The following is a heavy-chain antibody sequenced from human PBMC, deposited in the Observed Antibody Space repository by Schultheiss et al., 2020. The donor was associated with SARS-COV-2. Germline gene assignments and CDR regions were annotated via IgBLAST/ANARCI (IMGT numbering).Heavy chain of an antibody. CDR2: INHSGST. D-gene: IGHD4-23*01. V-gene: IGHV4-61*08. CDR3: ARRRGYGGNARPFDY. CDR1: GGSISSGGYY. Sequence: SQTLSLTCTVSGGSISSGGYYWSWIRQPPGKGLEWIGEINHSGSTNYNPSLKSRVTISVDTSKNQFSLKLSSVTAADTAVYYCARRRGYGGNARPFDYWGQGTLVTVSS. J-gene: IGHJ4*02.